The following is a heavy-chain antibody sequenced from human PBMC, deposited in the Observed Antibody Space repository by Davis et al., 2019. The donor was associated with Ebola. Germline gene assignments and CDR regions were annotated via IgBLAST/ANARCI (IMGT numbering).Heavy chain of an antibody. Sequence: GESLKISCAASGFTFSTYGMHWVRQAPGKGLEWVAVISTGGSKKYYADSVKGRFTISRDSSKNTLDLQMNSLRAEDTAVYYCAKDNYYDSSGYYPPFGYYYGMDVWGQGTTVTVSS. CDR3: AKDNYYDSSGYYPPFGYYYGMDV. D-gene: IGHD3-22*01. CDR1: GFTFSTYG. V-gene: IGHV3-30*18. CDR2: ISTGGSKK. J-gene: IGHJ6*02.